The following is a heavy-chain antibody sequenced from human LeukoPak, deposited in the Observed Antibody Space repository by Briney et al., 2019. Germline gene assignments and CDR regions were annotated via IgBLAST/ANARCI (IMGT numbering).Heavy chain of an antibody. CDR3: ARYYYDSSGYNNWFDP. J-gene: IGHJ5*02. V-gene: IGHV5-51*01. CDR1: GYSFTSYW. D-gene: IGHD3-22*01. Sequence: HGESLKISCRGSGYSFTSYWIGWVRQMPGKGLEWMGIIYPGDSDTRYSPSFRGQVTISADKSISTAYLQWSSLKASDTAMYYCARYYYDSSGYNNWFDPWGQGTLVTVSS. CDR2: IYPGDSDT.